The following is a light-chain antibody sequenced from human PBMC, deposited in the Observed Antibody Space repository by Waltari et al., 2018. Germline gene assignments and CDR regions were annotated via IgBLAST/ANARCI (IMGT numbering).Light chain of an antibody. CDR2: EVR. CDR1: SRDVGAYNY. Sequence: QSALTQPPSAAGAPGRSVPISCTGTSRDVGAYNYVFWYHHNPGTAPKALIFEVRRRPPGVPDRFSGSKAGNTASLTVSGLQAEDEADYYCSSYADNNKLIFGSGTKVTVL. J-gene: IGLJ1*01. CDR3: SSYADNNKLI. V-gene: IGLV2-8*01.